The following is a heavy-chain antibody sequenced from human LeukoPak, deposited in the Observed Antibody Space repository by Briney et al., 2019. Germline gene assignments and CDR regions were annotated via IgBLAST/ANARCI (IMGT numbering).Heavy chain of an antibody. CDR2: IYSGGST. CDR3: ARDPYSGSYYDY. V-gene: IGHV3-53*01. J-gene: IGHJ4*02. Sequence: GGSLRLSCAASGFTVSSNYMSWVRQAPGKGLEWVSVIYSGGSTYYADSVKGRFTISRDNSKNTLYLQMNSLRAEDTAVYCCARDPYSGSYYDYWGQGTLVTVSS. D-gene: IGHD1-26*01. CDR1: GFTVSSNY.